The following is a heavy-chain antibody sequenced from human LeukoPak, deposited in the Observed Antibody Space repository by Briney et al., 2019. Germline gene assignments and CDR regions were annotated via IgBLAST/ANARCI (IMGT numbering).Heavy chain of an antibody. Sequence: GGSLRLSCAASGFTFSSYAMSWVRQAPGKGLEWVSAISGSGGSTYYADSVKGRFTISRDNSKNTLYLQMNSLRAEDTAVYYCANHGGGIVYAMDVWGQGTTVTVSS. CDR1: GFTFSSYA. CDR3: ANHGGGIVYAMDV. V-gene: IGHV3-23*01. CDR2: ISGSGGST. J-gene: IGHJ6*02. D-gene: IGHD3-16*01.